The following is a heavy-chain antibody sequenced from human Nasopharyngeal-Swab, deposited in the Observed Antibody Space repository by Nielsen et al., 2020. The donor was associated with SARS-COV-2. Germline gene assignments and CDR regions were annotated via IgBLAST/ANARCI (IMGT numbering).Heavy chain of an antibody. CDR2: INTNTGNP. D-gene: IGHD2-2*01. V-gene: IGHV7-4-1*02. CDR3: ARDRESLNIVVVPAARTYYFDY. Sequence: WVQQAPGQGLEWMGWINTNTGNPTYAQGFTGRFVFSLDTSVSTAYLQISSLKAEDTAVYYCARDRESLNIVVVPAARTYYFDYWGQGTLVTVSS. J-gene: IGHJ4*02.